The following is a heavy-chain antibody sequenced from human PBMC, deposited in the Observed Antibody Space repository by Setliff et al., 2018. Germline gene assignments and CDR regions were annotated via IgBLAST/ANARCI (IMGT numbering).Heavy chain of an antibody. Sequence: ASVKVSCKASGYTFTGYYMHWVRQAPGQGLEWMGWINPNSGGTNYAQKFQGWVTMTRDTSISTAYMELSRLRSDDTAVYYCARGAGGIWQWGYYFDYWGQGTLVTV. J-gene: IGHJ4*02. D-gene: IGHD6-19*01. CDR3: ARGAGGIWQWGYYFDY. CDR2: INPNSGGT. CDR1: GYTFTGYY. V-gene: IGHV1-2*04.